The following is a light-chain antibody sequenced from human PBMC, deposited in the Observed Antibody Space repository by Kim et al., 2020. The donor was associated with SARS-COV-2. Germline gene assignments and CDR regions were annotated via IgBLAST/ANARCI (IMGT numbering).Light chain of an antibody. CDR1: SSDIGSYNY. V-gene: IGLV2-14*03. CDR2: DVN. Sequence: QSALTQPASMSGSPGQSITISCTGTSSDIGSYNYVSWYQQHPGKAPKLMISDVNKRPSGVSNRFSGSKSGNTASLTISGLQAEDEADYYCSSFTSITTVVFGGGTQLTVL. CDR3: SSFTSITTVV. J-gene: IGLJ2*01.